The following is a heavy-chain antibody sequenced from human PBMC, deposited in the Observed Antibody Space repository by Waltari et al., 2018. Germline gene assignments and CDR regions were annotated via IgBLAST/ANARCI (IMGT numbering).Heavy chain of an antibody. CDR2: IKQEGSEK. D-gene: IGHD2-15*01. Sequence: EVQLVESGGGLVQPGGSLRLSCAASGFTFSSYWMSWVRQAPGKGLEWVANIKQEGSEKYYVDSVKGRFTISRDNAKNSLYLQMNSLRAEDTAVYYCARAGGNAYYYYYYMDVWGKGTTVTVSS. CDR3: ARAGGNAYYYYYYMDV. V-gene: IGHV3-7*01. J-gene: IGHJ6*03. CDR1: GFTFSSYW.